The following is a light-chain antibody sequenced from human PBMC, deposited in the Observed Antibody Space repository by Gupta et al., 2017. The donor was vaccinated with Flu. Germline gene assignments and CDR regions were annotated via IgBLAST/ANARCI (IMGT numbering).Light chain of an antibody. J-gene: IGKJ4*01. V-gene: IGKV4-1*01. CDR1: QSVLYSLNNKNY. CDR3: QQCLGGLS. CDR2: WAS. Sequence: DIVMTQSPDSLAVSLGERATINCKSSQSVLYSLNNKNYLNWYQQKPGQPPKLLIHWASIRESGVPDRFSGSGSGTDFTLTIISLQPEDVAIYYWQQCLGGLSFGGGTKVEIK.